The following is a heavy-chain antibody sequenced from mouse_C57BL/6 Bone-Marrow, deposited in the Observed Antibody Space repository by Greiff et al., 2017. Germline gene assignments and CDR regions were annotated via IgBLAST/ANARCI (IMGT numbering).Heavy chain of an antibody. CDR2: IHPNSGST. V-gene: IGHV1-64*01. CDR3: GTDYGSSYNY. Sequence: QVQLKQPGAELVKPGASVKLSCKASGYTFTSYWMHWVKQRPGQGLEWIGMIHPNSGSTNYNEKFKSKATLTVDKSSSTAYMQLSSLTSEESAVYYCGTDYGSSYNYWGQGTTLTVSS. J-gene: IGHJ2*01. CDR1: GYTFTSYW. D-gene: IGHD1-1*01.